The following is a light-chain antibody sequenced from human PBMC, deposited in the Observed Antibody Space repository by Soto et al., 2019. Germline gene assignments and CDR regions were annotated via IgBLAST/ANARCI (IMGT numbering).Light chain of an antibody. CDR1: QSVSSSY. V-gene: IGKV3-20*01. CDR3: QQYGNSPPVT. J-gene: IGKJ4*01. Sequence: IVLTQSPGTLSLSPGERATLSCRASQSVSSSYLAWYQQKPGQAPRLLIFGASSRATGIPDRFSGSGSGTDFTLTISRLEPEDFAVYYCQQYGNSPPVTFGGGTKVEIK. CDR2: GAS.